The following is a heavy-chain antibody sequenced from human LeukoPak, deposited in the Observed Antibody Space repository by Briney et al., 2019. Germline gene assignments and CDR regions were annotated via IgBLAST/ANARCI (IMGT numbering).Heavy chain of an antibody. Sequence: GGSLRLSCAASGFTFSNYNMNWVRQAPGKGLEWVSYISSTGTTIYSADSVKGRFTISRDNAKNSLLLQMNSLRVEDTAVYYCVRDGIYVSGSKYQPLDFDYWGQGTLVTVSS. J-gene: IGHJ4*02. CDR3: VRDGIYVSGSKYQPLDFDY. CDR2: ISSTGTTI. D-gene: IGHD3-10*01. CDR1: GFTFSNYN. V-gene: IGHV3-48*04.